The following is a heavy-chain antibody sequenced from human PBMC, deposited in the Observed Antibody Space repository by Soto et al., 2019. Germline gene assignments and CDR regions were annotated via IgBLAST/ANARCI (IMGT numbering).Heavy chain of an antibody. J-gene: IGHJ4*02. CDR3: AREYDILTGYYTLPGY. CDR1: GFTFSSYW. CDR2: IKQDGSEK. Sequence: GGSLRLSCAASGFTFSSYWMSWVRQAPGKGLEWVANIKQDGSEKYYVDSVKGRFTISRDNAKNSLYLQMNSLRAEDTAVYYCAREYDILTGYYTLPGYWGQGTLVTVSS. D-gene: IGHD3-9*01. V-gene: IGHV3-7*05.